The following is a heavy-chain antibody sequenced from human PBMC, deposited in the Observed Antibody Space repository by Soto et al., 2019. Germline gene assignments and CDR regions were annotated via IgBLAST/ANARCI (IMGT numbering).Heavy chain of an antibody. CDR2: IGPESGAT. J-gene: IGHJ4*02. Sequence: VKVSCKASGYTFTGHYIHWVRQAPEQGPEWMGEIGPESGATRYAQRFQGRVTMTRDMSITTVYMELNNLSPDDTAVYYCGRGRSGQIVVFYWGQGTPVTVSS. CDR3: GRGRSGQIVVFY. D-gene: IGHD1-26*01. CDR1: GYTFTGHY. V-gene: IGHV1-2*02.